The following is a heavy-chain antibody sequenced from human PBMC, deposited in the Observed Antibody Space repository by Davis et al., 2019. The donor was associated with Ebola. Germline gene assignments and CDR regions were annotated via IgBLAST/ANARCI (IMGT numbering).Heavy chain of an antibody. CDR3: ARGVSIFGVGYYYYGMDV. J-gene: IGHJ6*02. CDR1: GGSFSGYY. Sequence: MPSETLSLTCAVYGGSFSGYYWSWIRQPPGKGPECIGYIYYSGSTNYNPSLKSRVTISVDTSKNQFPLKLSSVTAADTAVYYCARGVSIFGVGYYYYGMDVWGQGTTVTASS. D-gene: IGHD3-3*01. CDR2: IYYSGST. V-gene: IGHV4-59*01.